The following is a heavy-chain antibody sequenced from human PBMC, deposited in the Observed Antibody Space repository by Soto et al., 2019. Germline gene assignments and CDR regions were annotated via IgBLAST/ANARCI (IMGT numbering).Heavy chain of an antibody. Sequence: GGSLRLSCAASGFTFSSYGMHWVRQAPGKGLEWVAVISYDGSNKYYADSVKGRFTISRDNSKNTLYLQMNSLRAEDTAVYYCAKDLMDGDLNTDFDYWGQGTLVTVSS. CDR3: AKDLMDGDLNTDFDY. J-gene: IGHJ4*02. CDR1: GFTFSSYG. CDR2: ISYDGSNK. D-gene: IGHD4-17*01. V-gene: IGHV3-30*18.